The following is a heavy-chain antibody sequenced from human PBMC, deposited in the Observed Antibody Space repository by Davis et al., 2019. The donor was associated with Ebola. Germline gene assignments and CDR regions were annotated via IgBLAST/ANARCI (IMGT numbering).Heavy chain of an antibody. J-gene: IGHJ4*02. D-gene: IGHD6-19*01. CDR1: GFTFSNAW. V-gene: IGHV3-15*01. CDR2: IKSKTDGGTT. Sequence: GESLKISCAASGFTFSNAWMSWVRQAPGKGLEWVGRIKSKTDGGTTDYAAPVKGRFTISRDDSKNTLYLQMNSLKTEDTAVYYCTRNTVAGTDYWGQGTLVTVSS. CDR3: TRNTVAGTDY.